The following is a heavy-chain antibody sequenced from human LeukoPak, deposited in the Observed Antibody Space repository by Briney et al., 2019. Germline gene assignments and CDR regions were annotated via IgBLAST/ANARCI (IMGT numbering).Heavy chain of an antibody. CDR3: ARDNWSTLQYYYYGMDV. Sequence: GGSLRLSCAASGFTFSSYWMSWVRQAPGKGLEWVANIKQDGSEKYYVDSVKGQFTISRDNAKNSLYLQMNSLGAEDTAVYYCARDNWSTLQYYYYGMDVWGQGTTVTVSS. V-gene: IGHV3-7*01. D-gene: IGHD1-20*01. J-gene: IGHJ6*02. CDR2: IKQDGSEK. CDR1: GFTFSSYW.